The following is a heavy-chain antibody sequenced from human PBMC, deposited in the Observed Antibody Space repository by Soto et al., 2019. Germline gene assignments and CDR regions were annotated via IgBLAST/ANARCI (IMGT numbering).Heavy chain of an antibody. CDR1: GDSVSSGSSH. V-gene: IGHV4-61*01. J-gene: IGHJ6*04. Sequence: SETLSLTCTVSGDSVSSGSSHWNWIRQPPGKGLEWIGYIYSSGSTSYNPSLKSRVTISVDTSNNQFSLKLSSLPAADTAVYYCAKLAGYCSGTSCNGHYARDVWGKGTRVTVPS. CDR3: AKLAGYCSGTSCNGHYARDV. CDR2: IYSSGST. D-gene: IGHD2-2*01.